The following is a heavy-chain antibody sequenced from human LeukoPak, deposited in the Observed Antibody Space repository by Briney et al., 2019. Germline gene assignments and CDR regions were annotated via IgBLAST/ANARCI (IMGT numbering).Heavy chain of an antibody. CDR1: GFTFSSYS. CDR2: ISSSSTYI. J-gene: IGHJ3*02. Sequence: GGSLRLSCAASGFTFSSYSMNWVRQAPGKGLEWVSSISSSSTYIYYADSAKGRFTISRDNAKNSLYLQMDSLRAEDTAVYYCARDVMKNLRIAVAGTPGAFDIWGQGTMVTVSS. V-gene: IGHV3-21*01. CDR3: ARDVMKNLRIAVAGTPGAFDI. D-gene: IGHD6-19*01.